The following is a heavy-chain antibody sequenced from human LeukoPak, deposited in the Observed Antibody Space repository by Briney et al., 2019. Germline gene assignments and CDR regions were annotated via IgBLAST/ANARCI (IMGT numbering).Heavy chain of an antibody. Sequence: GGSLRLSCAASGFTFSSYWMSWVRQAPGKGLEWVANIKQDGSERYYVDSVKGRFTISRDNAKNSLYLQMNSLRAEDTAVYYCARERYYDFWSGYNGVGQWGQGTLVTVSS. CDR3: ARERYYDFWSGYNGVGQ. CDR1: GFTFSSYW. V-gene: IGHV3-7*01. CDR2: IKQDGSER. D-gene: IGHD3-3*01. J-gene: IGHJ4*02.